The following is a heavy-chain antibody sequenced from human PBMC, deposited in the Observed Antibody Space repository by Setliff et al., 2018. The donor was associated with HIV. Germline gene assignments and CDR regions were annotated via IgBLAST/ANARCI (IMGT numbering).Heavy chain of an antibody. V-gene: IGHV3-7*03. D-gene: IGHD2-15*01. Sequence: PGGSLRLSCAASGFTFSSYWMSWVRQAPGKGPEWVANIKTDGSEKFYVDSVKGRFTISRDNAKNSLFLQMNSLRAEDTAVYYCAKDQAVVTPRYDAFDIWGQGTMVTVSS. CDR3: AKDQAVVTPRYDAFDI. J-gene: IGHJ3*02. CDR1: GFTFSSYW. CDR2: IKTDGSEK.